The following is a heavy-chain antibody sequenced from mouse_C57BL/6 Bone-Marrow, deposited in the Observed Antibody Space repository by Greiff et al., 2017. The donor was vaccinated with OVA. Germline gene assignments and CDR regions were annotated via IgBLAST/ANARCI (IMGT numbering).Heavy chain of an antibody. CDR2: ISSGGSYT. CDR1: GFTFSSYG. D-gene: IGHD1-1*01. Sequence: DVQLVESGGDLVKPGGSLKLSCAASGFTFSSYGMSWVSQTPDKRLEWVATISSGGSYTYYPDSVKGRFTISRDNAKNTLYLQMSSLKSEDTAMYYCARHGYYGSSPYYFDYWGQGTTLTVSS. CDR3: ARHGYYGSSPYYFDY. J-gene: IGHJ2*01. V-gene: IGHV5-6*01.